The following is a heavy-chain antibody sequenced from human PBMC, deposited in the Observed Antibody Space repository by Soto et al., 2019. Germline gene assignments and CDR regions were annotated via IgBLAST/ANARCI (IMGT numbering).Heavy chain of an antibody. J-gene: IGHJ6*02. CDR1: GGSFMSQA. D-gene: IGHD3-10*01. Sequence: SVKVSCKTSGGSFMSQAISWVRHAPGQGPEWMGGIIPFSGTVTYTQRFQGRLTLTADAPTKTAYMELSSLRSEDTAVYYCARGSYDSYAGFFGMDVWGQGTKVTVSS. V-gene: IGHV1-69*13. CDR2: IIPFSGTV. CDR3: ARGSYDSYAGFFGMDV.